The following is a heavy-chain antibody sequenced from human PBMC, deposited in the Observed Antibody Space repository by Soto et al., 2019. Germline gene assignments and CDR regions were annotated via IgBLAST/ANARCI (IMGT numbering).Heavy chain of an antibody. CDR1: GFTFSSYW. D-gene: IGHD2-2*01. V-gene: IGHV3-7*05. J-gene: IGHJ6*02. CDR2: IKQDGSEK. Sequence: EVQLVESGGGLVQPGGSLRLSCAASGFTFSSYWMSWVRQAPGKGLEWVANIKQDGSEKYSVDSVKGRFTISRDNAKNSLYLQMNSLRAEDTAVYYCAREVVVVPAATESYYYYYGMDVWGQGTTVTVSS. CDR3: AREVVVVPAATESYYYYYGMDV.